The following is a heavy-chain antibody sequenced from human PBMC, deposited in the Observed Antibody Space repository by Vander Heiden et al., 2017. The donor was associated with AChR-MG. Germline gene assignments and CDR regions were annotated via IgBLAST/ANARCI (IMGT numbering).Heavy chain of an antibody. Sequence: QVQLQQWGAGLLKPSETLSLTCAVYGGSFSGYYWSWIRQPPGKGLEWIGEINHSGSTNYNPSLKSRVTISVDTSKNQFSLKLSSVTAADTAVYYCARGEDYGGKGDYYYYGMDVWGQGTTVTVSS. CDR2: INHSGST. V-gene: IGHV4-34*01. D-gene: IGHD4-17*01. J-gene: IGHJ6*02. CDR3: ARGEDYGGKGDYYYYGMDV. CDR1: GGSFSGYY.